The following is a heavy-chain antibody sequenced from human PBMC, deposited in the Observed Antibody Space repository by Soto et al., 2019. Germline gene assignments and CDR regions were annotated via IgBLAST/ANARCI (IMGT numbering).Heavy chain of an antibody. CDR1: GGSISSYY. D-gene: IGHD3-3*01. CDR3: ARDRGGYYGNGIDY. J-gene: IGHJ4*02. V-gene: IGHV4-59*01. Sequence: KTSETLSLTCTVSGGSISSYYWSWIRQPPGKGLEWIGYIYYSGSTNYNPSLKSRVTISVDTSKNQFSLKLSSVTAADTAVYYCARDRGGYYGNGIDYWGQGTLVTVSS. CDR2: IYYSGST.